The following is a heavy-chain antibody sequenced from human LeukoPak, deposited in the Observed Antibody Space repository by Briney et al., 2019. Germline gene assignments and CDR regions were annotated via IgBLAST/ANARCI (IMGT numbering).Heavy chain of an antibody. J-gene: IGHJ4*02. CDR3: ARHSVATISFDY. D-gene: IGHD5-24*01. CDR1: GGSISSSSYY. Sequence: SETLSLTCTVSGGSISSSSYYSGWIRQPPGKGLEWIGSIYYSGSTYYNPSLKSRVTISVDTSKNQFSLKLSSVTAADTAVYYCARHSVATISFDYWGQGTLVTVSS. CDR2: IYYSGST. V-gene: IGHV4-39*01.